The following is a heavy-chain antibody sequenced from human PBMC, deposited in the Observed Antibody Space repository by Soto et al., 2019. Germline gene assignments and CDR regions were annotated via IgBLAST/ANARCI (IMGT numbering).Heavy chain of an antibody. J-gene: IGHJ4*02. CDR3: ARDLQLFDWLLRYFDY. CDR2: IKQDGSEK. CDR1: GFTFSSYW. D-gene: IGHD3-9*01. V-gene: IGHV3-7*01. Sequence: GGSLRLSCAASGFTFSSYWMSWVRQAPGKGLEWVANIKQDGSEKYYVDSVKGRFTISRDNAKNSLYLQMNSLRAEDTAVYYCARDLQLFDWLLRYFDYWGQRTLVTVSS.